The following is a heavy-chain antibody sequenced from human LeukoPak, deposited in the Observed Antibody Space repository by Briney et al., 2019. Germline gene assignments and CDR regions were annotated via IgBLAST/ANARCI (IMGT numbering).Heavy chain of an antibody. D-gene: IGHD3-3*01. Sequence: SETLSLTCAVYGGSFSGYYWSGIRQPPGKGLEWIGEINHSGSANYNPSLKSRVTLSIDKSKNQFSLNLSSVTAADTAVYYCARARRDSGYYKIDYWGQGTLVTVSS. V-gene: IGHV4-34*01. CDR3: ARARRDSGYYKIDY. CDR2: INHSGSA. J-gene: IGHJ4*02. CDR1: GGSFSGYY.